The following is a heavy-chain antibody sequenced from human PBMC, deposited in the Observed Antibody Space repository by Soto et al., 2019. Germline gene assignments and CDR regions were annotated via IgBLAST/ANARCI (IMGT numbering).Heavy chain of an antibody. CDR3: ARGGIAAAGGIVGATWYYGMDV. CDR2: ISAYNGNT. V-gene: IGHV1-18*01. J-gene: IGHJ6*02. CDR1: GYTFTSYG. D-gene: IGHD1-26*01. Sequence: GASVKVSCKASGYTFTSYGISWVRQAPGQGLEWMGWISAYNGNTNYAQKLQGRVTMTTDTSTSTAYMELRSLRSDDTAVYYCARGGIAAAGGIVGATWYYGMDVWGQGTTVTVS.